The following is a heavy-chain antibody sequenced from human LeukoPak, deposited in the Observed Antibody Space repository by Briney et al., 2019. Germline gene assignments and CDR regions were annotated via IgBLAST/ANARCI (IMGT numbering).Heavy chain of an antibody. J-gene: IGHJ4*02. D-gene: IGHD3-10*01. CDR1: GHSFTSYW. CDR2: IYPGDPDT. Sequence: GESLKISCKGSGHSFTSYWIGWVRQMPGKGLEWMGIIYPGDPDTRYSPSFQGQVTISADKSISTAYLQWSSLKASDTAMYYCARRFSIEWFGELLYYFDYWGQGTLVTVSS. CDR3: ARRFSIEWFGELLYYFDY. V-gene: IGHV5-51*01.